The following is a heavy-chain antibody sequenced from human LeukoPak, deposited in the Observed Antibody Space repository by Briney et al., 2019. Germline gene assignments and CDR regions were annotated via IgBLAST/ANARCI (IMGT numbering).Heavy chain of an antibody. CDR1: GLSFTGYY. D-gene: IGHD7-27*01. CDR2: ISHSGRT. Sequence: SETLSLTCAVSGLSFTGYYWSWTRQPPGKGPEWIGEISHSGRTSYNPSLKSRVTISLDTSKNQFSLKLSFVTAADTAVYYCTKTSPGVPLDIWGQGALVTVSS. V-gene: IGHV4-34*01. J-gene: IGHJ4*02. CDR3: TKTSPGVPLDI.